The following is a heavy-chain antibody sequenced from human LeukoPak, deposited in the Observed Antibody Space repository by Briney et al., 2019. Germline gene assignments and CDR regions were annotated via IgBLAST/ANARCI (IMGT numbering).Heavy chain of an antibody. V-gene: IGHV4-39*07. Sequence: SETLSLTCTVSGGSISSSSYYWGWIRQPPGKGLEWIGNIYHSGSTHDNPSLKSRVTISLDTSMNEVSLRMSSVTAADTAVYYCATRESSGYYLGDAFDIWGQGTMVTVSS. CDR1: GGSISSSSYY. D-gene: IGHD3-22*01. J-gene: IGHJ3*02. CDR2: IYHSGST. CDR3: ATRESSGYYLGDAFDI.